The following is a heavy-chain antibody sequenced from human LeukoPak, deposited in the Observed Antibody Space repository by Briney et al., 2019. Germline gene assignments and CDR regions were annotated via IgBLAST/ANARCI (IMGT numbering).Heavy chain of an antibody. CDR2: INHSGST. J-gene: IGHJ4*02. Sequence: SSETLSLTCAVYGVSFSGYYWSWIRQPPGKGLEWIGEINHSGSTNYNPSLKSRVTISVDTSKNQFSLKLSSVTAADTAVYYCARGLSAIVYWGQGTLVTVSS. CDR3: ARGLSAIVY. CDR1: GVSFSGYY. V-gene: IGHV4-34*01. D-gene: IGHD2-15*01.